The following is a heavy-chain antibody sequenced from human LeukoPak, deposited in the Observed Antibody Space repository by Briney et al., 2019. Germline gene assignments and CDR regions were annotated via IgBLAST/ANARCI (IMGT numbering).Heavy chain of an antibody. CDR1: GFTFSSYA. CDR3: ARASSSWYRGAFDI. D-gene: IGHD6-13*01. Sequence: PGGSLRLSCAASGFTFSSYAMHWVRQAPGKGLEWVAVISYDGSNKYYADSVKGRFTISRDNSKNTLYLQMNSLRAEDTAVYYCARASSSWYRGAFDIWGQGTMVTVSS. V-gene: IGHV3-30-3*01. CDR2: ISYDGSNK. J-gene: IGHJ3*02.